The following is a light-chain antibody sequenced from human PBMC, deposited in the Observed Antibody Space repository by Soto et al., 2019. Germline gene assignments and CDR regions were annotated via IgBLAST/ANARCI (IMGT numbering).Light chain of an antibody. Sequence: DIQLTQSPSFLSASVGDRVTITCRASQGIRSYLAWYQQKPGKAPKLLIYAASTLQSGVPSRFSGSGSGTEFNLTTSSLQPEDFATYYCQQLNSYPITFGKGTRLEIK. J-gene: IGKJ5*01. CDR2: AAS. CDR1: QGIRSY. CDR3: QQLNSYPIT. V-gene: IGKV1-9*01.